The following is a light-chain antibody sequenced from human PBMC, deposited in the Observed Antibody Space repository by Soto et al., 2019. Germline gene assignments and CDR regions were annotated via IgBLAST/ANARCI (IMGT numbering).Light chain of an antibody. CDR3: CSYAGSSSYV. V-gene: IGLV2-23*01. J-gene: IGLJ1*01. CDR1: SSDVGSYNL. Sequence: QSVLTQPASVSGSPGQSITISCTGTSSDVGSYNLVSWYQQHPGKAPKLMIYEGSKRPSGFSNRFSGSKSGNTASLTISGLLAEDEADYYCCSYAGSSSYVFGTGTKLTVL. CDR2: EGS.